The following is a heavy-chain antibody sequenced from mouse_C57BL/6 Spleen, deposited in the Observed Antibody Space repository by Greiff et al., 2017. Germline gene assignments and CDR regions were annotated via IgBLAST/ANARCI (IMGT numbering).Heavy chain of an antibody. CDR3: ARHEDYYGSSPDY. CDR1: GFPFSSYG. CDR2: ISSGGSYT. Sequence: EVQLQESGGDLVKPGGSLKLSCAASGFPFSSYGMSWVRQTPDKRLEWVATISSGGSYTYYPDRVKGRFTISRDNAKNTLYLQMSSLKSEDTAMYYCARHEDYYGSSPDYWGQGTTLTVSS. D-gene: IGHD1-1*01. V-gene: IGHV5-6*01. J-gene: IGHJ2*01.